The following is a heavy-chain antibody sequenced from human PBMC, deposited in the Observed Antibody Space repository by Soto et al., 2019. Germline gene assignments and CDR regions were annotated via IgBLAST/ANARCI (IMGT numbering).Heavy chain of an antibody. Sequence: SVKVSCKASGGTFSSYAISWVRQAPGQGLEWMGGIIPIFGTANYAQKFQGRVTITADESTSTAYMELSSLRSEDTAVYYCAREGVNDYGGNSGIDYWGQGTLVTVSS. D-gene: IGHD4-17*01. CDR2: IIPIFGTA. CDR1: GGTFSSYA. CDR3: AREGVNDYGGNSGIDY. J-gene: IGHJ4*02. V-gene: IGHV1-69*13.